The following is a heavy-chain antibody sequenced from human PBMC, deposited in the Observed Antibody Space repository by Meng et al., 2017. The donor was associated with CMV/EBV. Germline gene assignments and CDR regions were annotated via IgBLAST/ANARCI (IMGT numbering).Heavy chain of an antibody. D-gene: IGHD3-16*02. J-gene: IGHJ5*02. V-gene: IGHV1-69*06. Sequence: SYDISWVRQAPGQRLESMGGNIPIFGTANYAQKVQGSVTITADKSTSTAYMELSSLRSEDTAVYYCARAPIGDYVWGSYRYGWFDPWGQGTLVTVSS. CDR3: ARAPIGDYVWGSYRYGWFDP. CDR2: NIPIFGTA. CDR1: SYD.